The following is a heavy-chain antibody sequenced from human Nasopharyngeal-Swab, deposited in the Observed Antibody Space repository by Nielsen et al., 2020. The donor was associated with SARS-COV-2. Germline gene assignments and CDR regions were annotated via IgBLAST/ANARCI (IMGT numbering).Heavy chain of an antibody. CDR2: INRGDT. Sequence: GESLKISCAASGFTFGNYAMSWVRQAPGKGLEWVSLINRGDTYYSDSVKGRFTVSRDNSKNTVYLQMNSLRAEDTAVYYCAAAPSGDYGGYWGQGTLVTVSS. J-gene: IGHJ4*02. D-gene: IGHD4-23*01. CDR3: AAAPSGDYGGY. CDR1: GFTFGNYA. V-gene: IGHV3-23*03.